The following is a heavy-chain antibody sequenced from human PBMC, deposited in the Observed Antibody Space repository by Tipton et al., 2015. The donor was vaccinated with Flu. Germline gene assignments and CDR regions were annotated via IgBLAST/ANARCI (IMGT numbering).Heavy chain of an antibody. D-gene: IGHD5-18*01. J-gene: IGHJ6*02. CDR3: AGERQLGLPDAGLAV. CDR1: GYTFTGYY. CDR2: INPNSGGT. V-gene: IGHV1-2*02. Sequence: QLVQSGAEVKKPGASVKVSCKASGYTFTGYYMHWVRQAPGQGLEWMGWINPNSGGTNYAQKFQGRVTMTRDTSISTAYMELSRGGSDDTAGYCCAGERQLGLPDAGLAVWGQGPSVP.